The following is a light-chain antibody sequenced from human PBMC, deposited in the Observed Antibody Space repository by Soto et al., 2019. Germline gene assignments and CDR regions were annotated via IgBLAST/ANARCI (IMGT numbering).Light chain of an antibody. CDR1: QSINTW. Sequence: DIQMTQSPSTLSASVGDRVTITCRASQSINTWLAWYQQKPGKVPKLLISAAYTLQSGVPPRFSGSGSGTDFTLTISSLQPEDVATYYCQKYDNAPLTFGGGTKVEIK. CDR3: QKYDNAPLT. CDR2: AAY. V-gene: IGKV1-27*01. J-gene: IGKJ4*01.